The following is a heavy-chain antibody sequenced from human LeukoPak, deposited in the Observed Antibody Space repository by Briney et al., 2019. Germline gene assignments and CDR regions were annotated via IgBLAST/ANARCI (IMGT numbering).Heavy chain of an antibody. D-gene: IGHD3-3*01. CDR3: AKAGSDFWSALDS. Sequence: PGGSLRLSCAASGFSFSSHALSWVRQPPGKGLEWVSGVGGSAGGTYYSDSVRGRFSISRDNSKNTLYLQMNSLRAEDTAIYSCAKAGSDFWSALDSWGQGTLVTVSS. CDR1: GFSFSSHA. V-gene: IGHV3-23*01. CDR2: VGGSAGGT. J-gene: IGHJ4*02.